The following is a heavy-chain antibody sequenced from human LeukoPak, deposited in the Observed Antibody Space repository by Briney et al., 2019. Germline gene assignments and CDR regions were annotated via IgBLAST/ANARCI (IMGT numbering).Heavy chain of an antibody. CDR3: AAYKGETDYYYYYCMDV. J-gene: IGHJ6*03. CDR2: IIPILGIA. Sequence: SVKVSCKASGGTFSSYAISWLRQAPGQGLEWMGRIIPILGIANYAQKFQGRVTITADKSTSTAYMELSSLRFEDTAVYYCAAYKGETDYYYYYCMDVWGKGTTVTVSS. V-gene: IGHV1-69*04. D-gene: IGHD3-16*01. CDR1: GGTFSSYA.